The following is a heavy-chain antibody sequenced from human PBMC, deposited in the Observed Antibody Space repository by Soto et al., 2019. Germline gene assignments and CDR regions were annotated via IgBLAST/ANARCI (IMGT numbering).Heavy chain of an antibody. J-gene: IGHJ4*02. D-gene: IGHD2-21*02. CDR1: GGSISSYY. CDR2: IYYSGST. CDR3: ARGVTLYYFDY. Sequence: SETLSLTCTVSGGSISSYYWSWIRQPPGKGLEWIGYIYYSGSTNYNPSLKSRVTISVDTSKNQFSLKLSSVTAADTAVYYCARGVTLYYFDYWGQGTLVTVAS. V-gene: IGHV4-59*01.